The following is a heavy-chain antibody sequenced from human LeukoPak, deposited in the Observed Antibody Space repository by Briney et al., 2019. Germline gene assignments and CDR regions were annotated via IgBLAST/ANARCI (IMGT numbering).Heavy chain of an antibody. CDR2: LSGSGGST. Sequence: PGGSLRLSCAASGFTFSSYAMSWVRQAPGKGLEWVSALSGSGGSTYSADPVKGRFTISRDSSKNTLYLQMNSLRAEDTAVYFCAKDIRQWYSSSYAYWGQGTLVTVSS. CDR1: GFTFSSYA. D-gene: IGHD6-13*01. CDR3: AKDIRQWYSSSYAY. J-gene: IGHJ4*02. V-gene: IGHV3-23*01.